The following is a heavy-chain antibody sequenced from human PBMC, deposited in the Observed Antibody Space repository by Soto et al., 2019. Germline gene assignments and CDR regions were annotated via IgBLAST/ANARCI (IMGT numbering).Heavy chain of an antibody. CDR3: VKDMAGTTGAFDL. CDR1: GFTFGDYG. V-gene: IGHV3-9*01. CDR2: VSWNGGTI. D-gene: IGHD1-1*01. J-gene: IGHJ3*01. Sequence: GGSLRLSCAASGFTFGDYGMHWVRRGPGKALEWVSGVSWNGGTIHYADSVKGRFTISRDKDKNSLNLQMDSLRPEDTALYYCVKDMAGTTGAFDLWGQGTMVTVSS.